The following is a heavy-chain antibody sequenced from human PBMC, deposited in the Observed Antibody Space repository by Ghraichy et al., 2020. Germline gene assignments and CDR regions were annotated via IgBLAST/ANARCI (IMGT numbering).Heavy chain of an antibody. D-gene: IGHD6-19*01. Sequence: GGSLRLSCAASGFTLRTYGMHWVRQAPGKGLEWVAFISHDGSKKEYGDSVKGRFTSSRDNSKNTLFLQMNSLRGEDTALYYCAKGVTGWFSPRPDDFDSWGQGTLVAVSS. J-gene: IGHJ4*02. CDR3: AKGVTGWFSPRPDDFDS. CDR2: ISHDGSKK. V-gene: IGHV3-30*18. CDR1: GFTLRTYG.